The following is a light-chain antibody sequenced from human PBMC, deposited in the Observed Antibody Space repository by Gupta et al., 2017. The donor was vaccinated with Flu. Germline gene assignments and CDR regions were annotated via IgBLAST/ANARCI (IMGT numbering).Light chain of an antibody. CDR2: EAS. Sequence: DIQMTQSPSTLSASIGDRVTMTCRASESITKWLAWYQQKPGKAPNLLMFEASTLESGVPSRFSGSGSGAEFTLTISDLQPDDFATYYCQQDDSVPWTFGQGTKVETK. V-gene: IGKV1-5*01. CDR1: ESITKW. CDR3: QQDDSVPWT. J-gene: IGKJ1*01.